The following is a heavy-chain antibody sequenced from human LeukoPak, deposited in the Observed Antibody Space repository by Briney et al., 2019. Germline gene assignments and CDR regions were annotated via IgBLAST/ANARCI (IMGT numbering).Heavy chain of an antibody. CDR3: AKARAVVVVAATNY. J-gene: IGHJ4*02. V-gene: IGHV3-23*01. CDR1: GFTFSNYA. D-gene: IGHD2-15*01. CDR2: ISGGGNST. Sequence: GGSLRLSCAASGFTFSNYAMSWVRQAPGKGLEWVSAISGGGNSTYYADSVKGRFTISRDNSKNTLFLQMNSLRAEDTAVYYCAKARAVVVVAATNYWGQGTLVTV.